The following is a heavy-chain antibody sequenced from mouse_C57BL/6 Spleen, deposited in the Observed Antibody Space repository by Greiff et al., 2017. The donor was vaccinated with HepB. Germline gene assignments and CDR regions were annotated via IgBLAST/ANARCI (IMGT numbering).Heavy chain of an antibody. CDR2: INPSTGGT. Sequence: VQLQQSGPELVKPGASVKISCKASGYSFTGYYMNWVKQSPEKSLEWIGEINPSTGGTTYNQKFKAKATLTVDKSSSTAYMQLKSLTSEDSAVYYCARGDYDYWFAYWGQGTLVTVSA. CDR1: GYSFTGYY. V-gene: IGHV1-42*01. D-gene: IGHD2-4*01. J-gene: IGHJ3*01. CDR3: ARGDYDYWFAY.